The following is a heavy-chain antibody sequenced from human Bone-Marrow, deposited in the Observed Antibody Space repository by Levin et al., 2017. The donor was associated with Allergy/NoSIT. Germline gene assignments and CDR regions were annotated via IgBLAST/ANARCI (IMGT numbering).Heavy chain of an antibody. V-gene: IGHV4-39*01. J-gene: IGHJ3*02. CDR3: ARISPITTIRGLTPGAFDI. CDR2: IHYSGNT. CDR1: GGSIRMTTYY. D-gene: IGHD3-10*01. Sequence: SETLSLTCTVSGGSIRMTTYYWGWVRQPPGKGLEWIGTIHYSGNTYYKPSLKSRVTLFVDTSKKQFSLRLSSVTAADTAVYYCARISPITTIRGLTPGAFDIWGQGRMVTVSS.